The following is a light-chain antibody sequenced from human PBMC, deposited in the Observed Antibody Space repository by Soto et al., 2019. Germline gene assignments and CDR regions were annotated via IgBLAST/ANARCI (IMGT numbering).Light chain of an antibody. Sequence: TLLPQTPAKLSVSPEERVTLSCRANTYIGDKLAWYQQRPGQPPRLLIYGASTRDTGIPDTFSGGGSTTEFTLTISSLQSEDFSVYYCQQYHYWPLTFGGGTKVDIK. CDR3: QQYHYWPLT. CDR2: GAS. V-gene: IGKV3D-15*01. J-gene: IGKJ4*01. CDR1: TYIGDK.